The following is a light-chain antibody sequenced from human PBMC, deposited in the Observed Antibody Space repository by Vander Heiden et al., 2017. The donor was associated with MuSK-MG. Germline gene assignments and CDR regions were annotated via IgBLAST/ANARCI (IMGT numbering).Light chain of an antibody. Sequence: ALAQPASLSGSPGPSITISCTGTSSDVGGYNYVSWYQQHPGKAPKLMIYDVSNRPSGVSNRFSGSKSGNTASLTISGLQAEDEADYYCSSYTSSSTVVFGGGTKLTVL. J-gene: IGLJ2*01. V-gene: IGLV2-14*01. CDR1: SSDVGGYNY. CDR3: SSYTSSSTVV. CDR2: DVS.